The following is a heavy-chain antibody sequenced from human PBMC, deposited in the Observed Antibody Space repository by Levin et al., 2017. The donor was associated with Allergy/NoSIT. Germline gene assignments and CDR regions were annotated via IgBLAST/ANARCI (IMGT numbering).Heavy chain of an antibody. D-gene: IGHD2-8*01. J-gene: IGHJ6*02. V-gene: IGHV1-2*02. CDR2: INPNSGGT. Sequence: ASVKVSCKASGYTFTGYYMHWVRQAPGQGLERMGWINPNSGGTNYAQKFQGRVTLTRDTSISTAYMELRRLRSDDTAVYYCARDRGLGTNGIWCIGDYHYHYGMDVWGQGTAVTVSS. CDR3: ARDRGLGTNGIWCIGDYHYHYGMDV. CDR1: GYTFTGYY.